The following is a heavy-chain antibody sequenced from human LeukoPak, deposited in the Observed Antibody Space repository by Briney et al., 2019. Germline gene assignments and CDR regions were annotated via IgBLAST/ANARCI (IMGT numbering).Heavy chain of an antibody. CDR2: MSYSGST. CDR1: GGSTSSSSYY. Sequence: SETLSLTCTVSGGSTSSSSYYWGWIRQPPGKGLEWIGSMSYSGSTYYNPSLKSRVTISVDTSKNQFSLRLSSVTAADTAVYYCAGQVVDRAHWGQGTLVTVSS. V-gene: IGHV4-39*01. CDR3: AGQVVDRAH. J-gene: IGHJ4*02. D-gene: IGHD3-10*01.